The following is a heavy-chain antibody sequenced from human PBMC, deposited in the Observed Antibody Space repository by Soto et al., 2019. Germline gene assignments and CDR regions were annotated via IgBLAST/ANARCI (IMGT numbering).Heavy chain of an antibody. CDR2: ITHGGGIT. CDR1: GYTFTTYD. Sequence: QVQLVQSGAEVKKPGASVRVSCKASGYTFTTYDIHWVRQAPGLGLEWMGIITHGGGITSYAKKFKGRITMTRDTSTSTVYMELSSLRSEDTAMYYCAKVLSELVPRYFDTWGQGTLVTVSS. V-gene: IGHV1-46*01. J-gene: IGHJ4*02. CDR3: AKVLSELVPRYFDT. D-gene: IGHD6-13*01.